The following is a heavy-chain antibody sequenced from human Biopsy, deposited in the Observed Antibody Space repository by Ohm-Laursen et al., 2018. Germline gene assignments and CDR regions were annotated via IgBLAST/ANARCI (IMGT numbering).Heavy chain of an antibody. CDR2: IFYSANT. Sequence: TLSLTCTVSGVSISGGRYYWNWIRHHPGKGLEWIGNIFYSANTYYNPSLKSRVTISVDTSKNQFSLKLSSVTAADTAVYYCARLGSGDYFPTFFDFWGRGALVTVSS. D-gene: IGHD5-12*01. CDR3: ARLGSGDYFPTFFDF. CDR1: GVSISGGRYY. V-gene: IGHV4-31*03. J-gene: IGHJ4*02.